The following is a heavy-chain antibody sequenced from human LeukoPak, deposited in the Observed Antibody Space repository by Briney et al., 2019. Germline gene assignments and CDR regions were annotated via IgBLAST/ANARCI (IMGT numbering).Heavy chain of an antibody. CDR1: GFTFSSYW. J-gene: IGHJ4*02. V-gene: IGHV3-74*01. CDR2: INSDGSST. CDR3: ARLSEATGPNY. Sequence: GRSLRLSCAASGFTFSSYWMHWVRQAPGEGLVWVSEINSDGSSTNYADSVKGRFTISRDNAKNTLYLQMNSLRVDDTAVYYCARLSEATGPNYWGQGTLVTVSS. D-gene: IGHD6-13*01.